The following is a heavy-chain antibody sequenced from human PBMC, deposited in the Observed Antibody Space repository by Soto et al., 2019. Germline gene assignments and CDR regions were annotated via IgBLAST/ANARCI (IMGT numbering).Heavy chain of an antibody. CDR3: ASGIQLWLRRINNGYSG. CDR2: IIPMFGTA. D-gene: IGHD5-18*01. Sequence: QVQLVQSGAEVKKPESSVKVSCKAPGGTFSTYAISWVRQAPGQGLEWMGGIIPMFGTANYAQRFQDRVTITAGESTNTVYMELSSLRSEATAVYFCASGIQLWLRRINNGYSGWGQGTLVTVSS. J-gene: IGHJ4*02. CDR1: GGTFSTYA. V-gene: IGHV1-69*12.